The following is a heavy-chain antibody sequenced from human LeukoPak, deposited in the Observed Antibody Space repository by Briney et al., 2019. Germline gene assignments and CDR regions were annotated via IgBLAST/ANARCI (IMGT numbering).Heavy chain of an antibody. CDR1: GFTFSSYA. Sequence: PGGSLRLSCAASGFTFSSYAMHWVRQAPGKGLEYISTFSASDGRTYYADSVKGRFTISRDNSKYTLYLQMNSLRAEDTAVYYCAKQHAATGGYFDYWGQGTLVTVSS. V-gene: IGHV3-23*01. CDR3: AKQHAATGGYFDY. J-gene: IGHJ4*02. D-gene: IGHD3-10*01. CDR2: FSASDGRT.